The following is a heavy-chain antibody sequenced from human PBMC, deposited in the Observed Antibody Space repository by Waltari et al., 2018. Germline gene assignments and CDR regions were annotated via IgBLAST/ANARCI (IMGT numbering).Heavy chain of an antibody. V-gene: IGHV4-38-2*01. Sequence: VHLQESGPGLVKASETLSLTCDVSGYSLNSGFSWGWIRPPPGKGLEWVATVYHEGTTFYNPSLTSRVTTSMDTSKNQFSLKLKFVTAADTAVYYCTRQVLGYCTSAACRRLESWGQGTLVTVSS. CDR3: TRQVLGYCTSAACRRLES. J-gene: IGHJ4*02. CDR1: GYSLNSGFS. CDR2: VYHEGTT. D-gene: IGHD2-8*01.